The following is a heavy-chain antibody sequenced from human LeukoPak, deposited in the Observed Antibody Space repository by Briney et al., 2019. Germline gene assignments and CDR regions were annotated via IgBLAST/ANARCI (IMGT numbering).Heavy chain of an antibody. V-gene: IGHV3-74*01. J-gene: IGHJ3*02. Sequence: PGGSLRLSCAASGFTFSSDWMHWVRQGPGKGLVWVSRVNSDGGSTNYADSVKGRFTISRDNAKNTLYLQMNSLRADDTAVYYCARSSDRSPFDMWGQGTMVTVSS. CDR2: VNSDGGST. D-gene: IGHD6-19*01. CDR3: ARSSDRSPFDM. CDR1: GFTFSSDW.